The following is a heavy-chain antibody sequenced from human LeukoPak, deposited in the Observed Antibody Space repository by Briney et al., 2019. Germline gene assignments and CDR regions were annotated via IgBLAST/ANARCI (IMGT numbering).Heavy chain of an antibody. J-gene: IGHJ5*02. CDR2: IYHSGST. CDR3: ARDLFWSGYYTTA. V-gene: IGHV4-30-2*01. D-gene: IGHD3-3*01. CDR1: GGSISSGGYY. Sequence: SQTLSLTCTVSGGSISSGGYYWSWIRQPPGKGLEWIGYIYHSGSTYYNPSLKSRVTISVDRSKNQFSLKLSSVTAADTAVYYCARDLFWSGYYTTAWGQGTLVTVSS.